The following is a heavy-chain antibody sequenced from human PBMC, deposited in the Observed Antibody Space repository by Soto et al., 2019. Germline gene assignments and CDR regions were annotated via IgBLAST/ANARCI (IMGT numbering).Heavy chain of an antibody. CDR2: ISYDGSNK. D-gene: IGHD2-15*01. CDR1: GFTFSSYG. CDR3: AKRGCSGGSCYSVGRWFDP. Sequence: QVQLVESGGGVVQPGRSLRLSCAASGFTFSSYGMHWVRQAPGKGLEWVAVISYDGSNKYYADSVKGRFTISRDNAKNTLYLQMSSLRAEDTAVYYCAKRGCSGGSCYSVGRWFDPWGQGTMVTVSS. J-gene: IGHJ5*02. V-gene: IGHV3-30*18.